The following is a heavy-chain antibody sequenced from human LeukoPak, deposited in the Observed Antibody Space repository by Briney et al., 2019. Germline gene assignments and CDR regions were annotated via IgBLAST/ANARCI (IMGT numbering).Heavy chain of an antibody. Sequence: GGSLRLSCAASGFTFSSYAMSWVRQAPGKGLEWVSAISGSGGSTYYADSVKGRFTISRDNPKNTLYLQMNSLRAEDTAVYYCAKVPTYSSSSGIRGDWFDPWGQGTLVTVSS. CDR1: GFTFSSYA. CDR3: AKVPTYSSSSGIRGDWFDP. CDR2: ISGSGGST. D-gene: IGHD6-6*01. V-gene: IGHV3-23*01. J-gene: IGHJ5*02.